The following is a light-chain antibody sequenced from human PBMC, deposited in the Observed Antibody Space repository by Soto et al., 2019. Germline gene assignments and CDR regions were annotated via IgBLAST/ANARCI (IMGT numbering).Light chain of an antibody. V-gene: IGKV3-20*01. J-gene: IGKJ1*01. Sequence: EIVLTQSPGTLSLSPGERATLSCRASQSVSSSYLAWYQQKPGQAPRLLIYGASSRATGIPDRFSGSGSGTDFTLTISRLEPEDFAVYYCQQYGSSPTWSFGQATKVSI. CDR3: QQYGSSPTWS. CDR2: GAS. CDR1: QSVSSSY.